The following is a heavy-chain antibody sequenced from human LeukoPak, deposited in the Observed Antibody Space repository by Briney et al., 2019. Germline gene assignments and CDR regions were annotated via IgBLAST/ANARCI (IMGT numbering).Heavy chain of an antibody. CDR1: GFTFSSYA. CDR3: ARVWVGLTN. Sequence: QPGGSLRLSCAASGFTFSSYAMHWVRQAPGKGLEWVAVISYDGSNKYYADSVKGRSTISRDNAKNTLYLQMNSLRAEDTAVYYCARVWVGLTNWGQGTLVTVSS. D-gene: IGHD4/OR15-4a*01. J-gene: IGHJ4*02. CDR2: ISYDGSNK. V-gene: IGHV3-30-3*01.